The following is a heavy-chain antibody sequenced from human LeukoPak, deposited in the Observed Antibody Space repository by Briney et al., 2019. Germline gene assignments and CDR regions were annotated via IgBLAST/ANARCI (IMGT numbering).Heavy chain of an antibody. CDR1: GGSISSYY. D-gene: IGHD6-13*01. CDR3: ARHQGGSSWYYFDY. V-gene: IGHV4-59*08. Sequence: PSETLSLTCTVSGGSISSYYWSWIRQPPGKGLEWIGYIYYSGSTNYNPSLKSRATISVDTSKNQFSLKLSSVTAADTAVYYCARHQGGSSWYYFDYWGQGTLVTVSS. J-gene: IGHJ4*02. CDR2: IYYSGST.